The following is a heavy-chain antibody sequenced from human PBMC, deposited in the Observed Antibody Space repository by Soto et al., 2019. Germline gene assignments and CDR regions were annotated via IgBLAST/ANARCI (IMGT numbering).Heavy chain of an antibody. D-gene: IGHD4-17*01. CDR2: ISAYNGKI. J-gene: IGHJ4*02. Sequence: QVQLVQSGAEVKKPGASVKVSCKAPGYIFPSSTISWVRQAPGQGLEWMGWISAYNGKIKDAQKFQGRFTMTTDTSTSTAYMELRSLTSAATAMYYCAIANYGDNDYWGQGTLVTVSS. V-gene: IGHV1-18*01. CDR1: GYIFPSST. CDR3: AIANYGDNDY.